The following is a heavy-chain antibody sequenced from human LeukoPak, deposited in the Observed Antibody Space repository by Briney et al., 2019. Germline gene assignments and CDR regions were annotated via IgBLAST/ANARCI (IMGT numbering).Heavy chain of an antibody. Sequence: GGSLRISCAASGFTFSAYSMNWVRQAPGKGLEWVSFISTSSNDIYYADSVKGRFTVSRDNAKNSLYLQMNSLRDEDTAVYYCARDSRLYCSGGSCYSFFDYWGQGTLVTVSS. CDR3: ARDSRLYCSGGSCYSFFDY. D-gene: IGHD2-15*01. CDR2: ISTSSNDI. J-gene: IGHJ4*02. V-gene: IGHV3-48*02. CDR1: GFTFSAYS.